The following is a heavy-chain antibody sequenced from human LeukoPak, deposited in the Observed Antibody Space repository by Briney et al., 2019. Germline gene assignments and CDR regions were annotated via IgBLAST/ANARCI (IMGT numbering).Heavy chain of an antibody. CDR2: LYSGGGA. V-gene: IGHV3-53*01. CDR1: GFTVSNSY. J-gene: IGHJ4*02. CDR3: VGQTHKDY. Sequence: GGSLRLSCAASGFTVSNSYMSWVRQAPGKGLEWVSVLYSGGGAYYTDSVRGRFTISRDSSKNTLYLQMNSLRADNTAVYYCVGQTHKDYWGQGTLVTVSS.